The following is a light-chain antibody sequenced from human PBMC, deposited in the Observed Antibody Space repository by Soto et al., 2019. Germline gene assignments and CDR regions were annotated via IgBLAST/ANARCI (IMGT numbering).Light chain of an antibody. CDR2: GAS. J-gene: IGKJ1*01. CDR1: QSVSSSY. CDR3: QQYGSSPKT. Sequence: EIVLTQSPGILSLSPGERATLSCRASQSVSSSYLAWYQQKPGQAPRLLIYGASSRATGIPDRFSGSGSGTDFTLTISRLDPEDFAVYYCQQYGSSPKTFGQGTKV. V-gene: IGKV3-20*01.